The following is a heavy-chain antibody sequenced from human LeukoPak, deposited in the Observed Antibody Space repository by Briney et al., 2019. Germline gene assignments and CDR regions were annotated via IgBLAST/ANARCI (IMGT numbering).Heavy chain of an antibody. CDR3: ARPPVRYSSGWYEN. D-gene: IGHD6-19*01. CDR2: INHSGST. CDR1: GGSFSGYY. V-gene: IGHV4-34*01. Sequence: SETLSLTCAVYGGSFSGYYWSWIRQPPGKGLEWIGEINHSGSTNYNPSLKSRVTISVDTSKNQFSLKLSSVTAADTAVYYCARPPVRYSSGWYENWGQGTLVTVSS. J-gene: IGHJ4*02.